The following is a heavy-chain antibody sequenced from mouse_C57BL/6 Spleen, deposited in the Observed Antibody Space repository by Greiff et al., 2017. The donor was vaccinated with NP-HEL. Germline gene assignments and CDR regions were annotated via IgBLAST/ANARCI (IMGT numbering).Heavy chain of an antibody. J-gene: IGHJ4*01. CDR3: ARTGTSLIEAMDY. CDR1: GYTFTSYW. Sequence: QVQLKQPGAELVKPGASVKLSCKASGYTFTSYWMHWVKQRPGQGLEWIGMIHPNSGSTNYNEKFKSKATLTVDKSSSTAYMQLSSLTSEDSAVYYCARTGTSLIEAMDYWGQGTSVTVSS. V-gene: IGHV1-64*01. CDR2: IHPNSGST. D-gene: IGHD4-1*01.